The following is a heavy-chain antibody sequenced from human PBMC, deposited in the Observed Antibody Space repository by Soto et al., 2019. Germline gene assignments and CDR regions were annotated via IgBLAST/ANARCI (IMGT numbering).Heavy chain of an antibody. CDR2: ISGSGGST. D-gene: IGHD3-22*01. CDR1: GFTFSSYA. J-gene: IGHJ4*02. CDR3: AKRLITMIVVVTETVFDY. V-gene: IGHV3-23*01. Sequence: GGSLRLSCAASGFTFSSYAMSWVRQAPGKGLEWVSAISGSGGSTYYADSVKGRFTISRDNSKNTLYLQMNSLRAEDTAVYYCAKRLITMIVVVTETVFDYWGQGTLVTVSS.